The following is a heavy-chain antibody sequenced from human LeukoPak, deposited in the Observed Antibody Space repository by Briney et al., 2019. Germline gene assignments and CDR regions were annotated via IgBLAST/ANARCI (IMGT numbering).Heavy chain of an antibody. CDR1: GGTFSSYA. Sequence: ASVIVSCKASGGTFSSYAISWVRPAPGQGLEWMGRIIPIFGIANYAQKFQGRVTITADESTSTAYMELSSLRSEDTAVYYCARDGGTQHYWGQGTLVTVSS. CDR2: IIPIFGIA. J-gene: IGHJ4*02. CDR3: ARDGGTQHY. V-gene: IGHV1-69*15. D-gene: IGHD3-16*01.